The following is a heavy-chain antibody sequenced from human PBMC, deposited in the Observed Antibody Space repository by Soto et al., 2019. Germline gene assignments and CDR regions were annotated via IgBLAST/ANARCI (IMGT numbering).Heavy chain of an antibody. D-gene: IGHD1-26*01. CDR3: AKKQEPLYYYYYYMDV. J-gene: IGHJ6*03. V-gene: IGHV3-23*01. CDR1: GFTFSSYA. Sequence: GGSLRLSCAASGFTFSSYAMSWVRQAPGKGLEWVSAISGSGGSTYYADSVKGRFTISRDNSKNTLYLQMNSLRAEDTAVYYCAKKQEPLYYYYYYMDVWGKGTTVTVSS. CDR2: ISGSGGST.